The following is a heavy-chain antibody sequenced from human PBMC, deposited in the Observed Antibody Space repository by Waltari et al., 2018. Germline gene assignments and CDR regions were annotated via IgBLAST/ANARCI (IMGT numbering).Heavy chain of an antibody. CDR3: VSSVSH. CDR2: IKRDGSEQ. J-gene: IGHJ4*02. CDR1: GFTFSDYW. Sequence: EVQLVESGGGLVQPGGSLRLSCAASGFTFSDYWMSWVRQAPGKGLEWVTNIKRDGSEQYYVDSVKGRFTISRDNAKNSLYLQMNSLTVEDTAVYYCVSSVSHWGQGTLVTVSS. V-gene: IGHV3-7*01.